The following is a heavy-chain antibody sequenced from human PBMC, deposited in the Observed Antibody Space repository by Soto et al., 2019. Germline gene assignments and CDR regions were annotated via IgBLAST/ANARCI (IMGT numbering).Heavy chain of an antibody. CDR3: AHLTTGGFYFDY. V-gene: IGHV2-5*02. CDR2: IYWDDDK. Sequence: QITLKESGPTLVKPTQTRTLTCTFSGFSLRNSGVGVGWIRQPSGKALEWLALIYWDDDKRYSPSLKSRLTITKDTSKNQVVLTMTNMDPVDTATYYCAHLTTGGFYFDYWGQGTLVTVSS. CDR1: GFSLRNSGVG. D-gene: IGHD4-17*01. J-gene: IGHJ4*02.